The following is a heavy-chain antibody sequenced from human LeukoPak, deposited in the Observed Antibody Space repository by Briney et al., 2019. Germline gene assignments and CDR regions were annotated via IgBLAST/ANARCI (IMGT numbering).Heavy chain of an antibody. D-gene: IGHD3-22*01. J-gene: IGHJ3*02. CDR2: IYYSGST. V-gene: IGHV4-61*01. Sequence: SETLSLTCTVSGGSVSSGSYYWSWIRQPPGKGLEWIGYIYYSGSTNYNPSLKSRVTISVDTSKNQFSLKLSSVTAADTAVCYCARDPLYYYDSSGYGDAFDIWGQGTMVTVSS. CDR3: ARDPLYYYDSSGYGDAFDI. CDR1: GGSVSSGSYY.